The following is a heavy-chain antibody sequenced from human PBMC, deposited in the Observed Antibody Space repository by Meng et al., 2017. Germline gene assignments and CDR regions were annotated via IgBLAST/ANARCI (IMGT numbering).Heavy chain of an antibody. Sequence: SETLSLTCTVSGGSISSGGYYWSWIRQHPGKGLEWIGYIYYSGNSGSTNYNPSLKSRVTISLDTSKNQFSLKVSSVTAADTAVYSCARSYGGYFSTYFDYWGQGTLVTVSS. J-gene: IGHJ4*02. CDR3: ARSYGGYFSTYFDY. CDR1: GGSISSGGYY. V-gene: IGHV4-61*08. D-gene: IGHD4-23*01. CDR2: IYYSGNSGST.